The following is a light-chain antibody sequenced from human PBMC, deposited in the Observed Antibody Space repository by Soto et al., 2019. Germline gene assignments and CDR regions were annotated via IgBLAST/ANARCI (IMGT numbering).Light chain of an antibody. V-gene: IGKV1-27*01. CDR3: QKHNSVPFT. CDR1: QGLYNY. CDR2: AAS. J-gene: IGKJ3*01. Sequence: DIQMTQSPSSLSASVGDTVSITCRASQGLYNYLAWYQKKPGKPPTPLISAASTLHSGAPSLFSGRGSGTDFTRTISSLQPEDVATYCCQKHNSVPFTFGPWNTVDIK.